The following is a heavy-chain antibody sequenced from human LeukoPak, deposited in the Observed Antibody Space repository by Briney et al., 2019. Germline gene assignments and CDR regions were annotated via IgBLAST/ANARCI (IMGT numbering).Heavy chain of an antibody. CDR3: AKDLAPPEYCTNGVCYDP. D-gene: IGHD2-8*01. V-gene: IGHV3-30*02. J-gene: IGHJ5*02. Sequence: GGSLRLSCAASGFTFSSYGMHWVRQAPGKGLEWVAFIRYDGSNKYYADSVKGRSTISRDNSKNTLYLQMNSLRAEDTAVYYCAKDLAPPEYCTNGVCYDPWGQGTLVTVSS. CDR1: GFTFSSYG. CDR2: IRYDGSNK.